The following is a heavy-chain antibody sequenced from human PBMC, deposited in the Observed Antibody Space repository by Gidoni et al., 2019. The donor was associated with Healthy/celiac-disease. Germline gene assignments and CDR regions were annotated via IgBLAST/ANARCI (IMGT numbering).Heavy chain of an antibody. CDR3: ARESAIFGVVIISPGYGMDV. CDR2: INPNSGGT. D-gene: IGHD3-3*01. J-gene: IGHJ6*02. V-gene: IGHV1-2*04. CDR1: GYTFTGYY. Sequence: QVQLVQSGAEVKKPGASVKVSCKASGYTFTGYYMHWVRQAPGQGLEWMGWINPNSGGTNYAQKFQGWVTMTRDTSISTAYMELSRLRSDDTAVYYCARESAIFGVVIISPGYGMDVWGQGTTVTVSS.